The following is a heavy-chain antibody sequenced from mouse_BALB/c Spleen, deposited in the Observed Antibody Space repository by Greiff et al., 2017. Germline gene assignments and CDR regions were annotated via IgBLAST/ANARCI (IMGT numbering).Heavy chain of an antibody. J-gene: IGHJ3*01. Sequence: GQLQQSGAELVRPGSSVKISCKASGYAFSSYWMNWVKQRPGQGLEWIGQIYPGDGDTNYNGKFKGKATLTADKSSSTAYMQLSSLTSEDSAVYFCARIPELGRGAYWGQGTLVTVSA. V-gene: IGHV1-80*01. CDR2: IYPGDGDT. CDR1: GYAFSSYW. D-gene: IGHD4-1*01. CDR3: ARIPELGRGAY.